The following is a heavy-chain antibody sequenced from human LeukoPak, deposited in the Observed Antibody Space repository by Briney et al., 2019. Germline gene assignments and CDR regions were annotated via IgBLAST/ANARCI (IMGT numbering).Heavy chain of an antibody. Sequence: PGGSLRLSCAPSGFTFSSYPMSCVPQAPGKGREWVSAISCSGGSTYYADSVKGRFTISRDNSKNTLYLQMNSLRAEDTAVYYCAKDPTLTIVVVTATFDYWGQGTLVTVSS. CDR3: AKDPTLTIVVVTATFDY. CDR1: GFTFSSYP. V-gene: IGHV3-23*01. D-gene: IGHD2-21*02. J-gene: IGHJ4*02. CDR2: ISCSGGST.